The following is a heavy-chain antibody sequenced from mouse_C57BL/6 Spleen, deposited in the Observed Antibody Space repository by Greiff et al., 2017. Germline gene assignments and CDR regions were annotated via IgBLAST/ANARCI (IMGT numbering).Heavy chain of an antibody. J-gene: IGHJ1*03. V-gene: IGHV1-22*01. CDR1: GYTFTDYN. CDR2: INPNNGGT. CDR3: ARSPYGSSYYWYFDV. Sequence: VQLQQSGPELVKPGASVKMSCKASGYTFTDYNMHWVKQSHGKSLEWIGYINPNNGGTSYNQKFKGKATLTVNKSSSTAYMELRSLTSAESAVYYCARSPYGSSYYWYFDVWGTGTTVTVSS. D-gene: IGHD1-1*01.